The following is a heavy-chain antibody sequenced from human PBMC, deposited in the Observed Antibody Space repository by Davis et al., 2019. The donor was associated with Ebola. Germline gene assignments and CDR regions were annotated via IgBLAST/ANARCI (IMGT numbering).Heavy chain of an antibody. CDR1: GFTFSSYA. D-gene: IGHD3-3*01. CDR2: ISYDGSNK. Sequence: GGSLRLSCAASGFTFSSYAMHWVRQAPGKGLEWVTVISYDGSNKYYADSVKGRFTISRDNSKNTLYLQMNSLRAEDTAVYYCARATNYDFWSGSRDWGQGTLVTVSS. CDR3: ARATNYDFWSGSRD. J-gene: IGHJ4*02. V-gene: IGHV3-30*04.